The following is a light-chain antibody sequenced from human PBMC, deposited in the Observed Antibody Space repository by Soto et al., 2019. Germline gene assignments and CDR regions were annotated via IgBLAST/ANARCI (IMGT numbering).Light chain of an antibody. CDR1: QDISSN. CDR2: GAS. CDR3: QQYNNWPRT. V-gene: IGKV3-15*01. Sequence: EIVMTQSPATLSLSPGERAILSCRASQDISSNLAWYQQIPGQAPRLLIYGASAMAAAIPARFSGSGSGSEFTLTINSLQSEDFALYYCQQYNNWPRTFGQGTKVEIK. J-gene: IGKJ1*01.